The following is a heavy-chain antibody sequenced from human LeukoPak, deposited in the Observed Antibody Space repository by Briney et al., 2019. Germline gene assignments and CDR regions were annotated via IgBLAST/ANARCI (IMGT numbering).Heavy chain of an antibody. V-gene: IGHV1-8*02. CDR2: MNPTSGNT. Sequence: ASVKVSCEASGYTFTSYDINWVRQATGQGLEWMGWMNPTSGNTGYAQKFQGRVTMTRDTSISTAYMELRRLRDDDTAVYYCARDQRLWWSRGVYYFDYWGQGTLVTVSS. CDR3: ARDQRLWWSRGVYYFDY. D-gene: IGHD2-21*01. J-gene: IGHJ4*02. CDR1: GYTFTSYD.